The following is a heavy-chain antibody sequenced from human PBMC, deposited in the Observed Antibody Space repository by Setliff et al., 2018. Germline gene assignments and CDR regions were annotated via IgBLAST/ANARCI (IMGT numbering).Heavy chain of an antibody. CDR3: VRRRTGPGGVFDY. Sequence: PSETLSLTCTVSGGSISTYYWSWIRQTPVTGLEWIGYVYYSGTTNYNPLFKSRVTISVDRPKNQFSLYLSSVTATDTAAYYCVRRRTGPGGVFDYWGQGTLVTVSS. J-gene: IGHJ4*02. CDR1: GGSISTYY. V-gene: IGHV4-59*08. D-gene: IGHD3-3*01. CDR2: VYYSGTT.